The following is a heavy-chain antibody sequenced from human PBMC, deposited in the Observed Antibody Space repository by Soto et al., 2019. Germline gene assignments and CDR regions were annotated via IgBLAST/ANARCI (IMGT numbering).Heavy chain of an antibody. CDR1: GFTFSSYA. Sequence: QVQLVESGGGVVQPGRSLRLSCAASGFTFSSYAMHWVRQAPGKGLEWVAVISYDGSNKYYADSVKGRFTISRDNSKNTLYLQMNSLRAEDTAVYYCAMGGYYEPFPLYGMDVWGQGTTVTVSS. CDR2: ISYDGSNK. V-gene: IGHV3-30-3*01. CDR3: AMGGYYEPFPLYGMDV. J-gene: IGHJ6*02. D-gene: IGHD3-22*01.